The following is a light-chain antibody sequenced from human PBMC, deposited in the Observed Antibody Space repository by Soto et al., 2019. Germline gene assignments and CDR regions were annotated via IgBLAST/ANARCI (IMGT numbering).Light chain of an antibody. Sequence: QSVLTQPPSVSGAPGQRVTISCTGRTSNIGAGYDVHWYQHLPGTAPKLLIYANRNRPSGVPDRLSGSKSGTSASLAISGLQAEDEADYYCQSYDSSLSGPVFGGGTKLTVL. J-gene: IGLJ3*02. CDR2: ANR. V-gene: IGLV1-40*01. CDR1: TSNIGAGYD. CDR3: QSYDSSLSGPV.